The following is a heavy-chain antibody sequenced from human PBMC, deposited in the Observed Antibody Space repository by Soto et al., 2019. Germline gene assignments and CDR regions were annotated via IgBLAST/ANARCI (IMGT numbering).Heavy chain of an antibody. V-gene: IGHV1-3*01. CDR1: GYTFTSYG. CDR3: ARGDDILTGFDP. D-gene: IGHD3-9*01. J-gene: IGHJ5*02. CDR2: INAGNGNT. Sequence: ASVKVSCKASGYTFTSYGISWVRPAPGQSLEWMGWINAGNGNTKYSQKFQGRVTITRDTSASTAYMELSSLRSEDTAVYYCARGDDILTGFDPWGQGSLVTVSS.